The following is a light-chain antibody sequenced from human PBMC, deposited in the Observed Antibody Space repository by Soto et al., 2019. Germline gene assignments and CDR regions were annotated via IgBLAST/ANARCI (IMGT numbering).Light chain of an antibody. Sequence: IILTQSPASLSVSPGERATLSCRASQSVNNNLAWYQQKRGQAPRLLIYGASTRATGIPGRFRGSGSGTEFTLTITSLQSEDFALYLCPKYNNRTPDAFGTGTKVEI. J-gene: IGKJ2*01. CDR3: PKYNNRTPDA. CDR2: GAS. V-gene: IGKV3-15*01. CDR1: QSVNNN.